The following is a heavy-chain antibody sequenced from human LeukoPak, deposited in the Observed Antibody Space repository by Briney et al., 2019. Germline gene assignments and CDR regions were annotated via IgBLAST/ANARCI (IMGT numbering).Heavy chain of an antibody. Sequence: PSETLSLTCAVYGGSFSGYYWSWIRQPPGKGLEWIGEINHSGNTNYNPSLKSRVTISVDTSKNQFSLKLSSVTAADTAVYYCARDPRRYYDSSGPFDYWGQGTLVTVSS. V-gene: IGHV4-34*01. D-gene: IGHD3-22*01. CDR1: GGSFSGYY. CDR3: ARDPRRYYDSSGPFDY. CDR2: INHSGNT. J-gene: IGHJ4*02.